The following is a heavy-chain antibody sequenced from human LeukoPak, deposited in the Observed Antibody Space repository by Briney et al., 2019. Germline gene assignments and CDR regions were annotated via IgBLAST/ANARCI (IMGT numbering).Heavy chain of an antibody. J-gene: IGHJ4*02. CDR3: ARHSGGLDN. CDR1: GYRFTNYW. Sequence: GESLQISCQGSGYRFTNYWIGWGRQMPGKGLEWMGIIYPDDSDTRYSPSFQGQVTISADKSISTAYLQWSSLKASDTAMYYCARHSGGLDNWGQGTLVTVSS. D-gene: IGHD3-10*01. V-gene: IGHV5-51*01. CDR2: IYPDDSDT.